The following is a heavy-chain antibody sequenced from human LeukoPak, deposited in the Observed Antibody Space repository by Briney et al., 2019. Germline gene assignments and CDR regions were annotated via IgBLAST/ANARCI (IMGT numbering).Heavy chain of an antibody. V-gene: IGHV3-53*01. CDR3: ARGRVYSGYDFVYYYYMDV. D-gene: IGHD5-12*01. Sequence: GGSLRLSCAASGFTVSSNYMSWVRQPPGKGLEWVSVIYIGGSTYYADSVKGRFTISRDNSKNTLYLQMNSLRAEDTALYYCARGRVYSGYDFVYYYYMDVWGKGTTVTVSS. CDR1: GFTVSSNY. J-gene: IGHJ6*03. CDR2: IYIGGST.